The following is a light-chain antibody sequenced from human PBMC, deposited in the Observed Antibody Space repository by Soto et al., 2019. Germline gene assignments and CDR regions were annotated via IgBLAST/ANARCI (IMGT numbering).Light chain of an antibody. CDR3: CSFARSSTFAVV. Sequence: QSALTQHASVSGSPGQSITISCTGTSSDAGSYKFVSWYQQNPGKAPKLMIYEVNKRPSGISFRFSGSKSGNTASLTISGLQAEDEADYYCCSFARSSTFAVVFGGGTKLTVL. CDR2: EVN. J-gene: IGLJ2*01. CDR1: SSDAGSYKF. V-gene: IGLV2-23*02.